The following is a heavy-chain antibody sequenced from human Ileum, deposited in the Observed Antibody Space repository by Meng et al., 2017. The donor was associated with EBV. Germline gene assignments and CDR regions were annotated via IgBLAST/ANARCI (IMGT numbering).Heavy chain of an antibody. CDR2: INADNGNT. CDR1: GYTFSNYA. D-gene: IGHD2-21*01. CDR3: ARVERGVKFDK. J-gene: IGHJ4*01. V-gene: IGHV1-3*01. Sequence: VQLLQSGAGGKKPGASVKLSCKASGYTFSNYAIHWVRQAPGQRPEWMGWINADNGNTKYSQKFQGRVTITRNTPASTVYMDVRSLRSEDTAVYFCARVERGVKFDKWGQGTLVTVSS.